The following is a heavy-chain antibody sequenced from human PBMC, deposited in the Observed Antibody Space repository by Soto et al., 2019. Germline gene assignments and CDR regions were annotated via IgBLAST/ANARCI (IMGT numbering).Heavy chain of an antibody. CDR1: GGSISSNNW. CDR3: AAGGQLVGTGFDY. Sequence: PSETLSLTCAVSGGSISSNNWWSWVRQPPGKGLEWIGEIYHSGSTNYNPSLKSRVTISVDKSKNQFSLKLSSVTAADTAVYYCAAGGQLVGTGFDYWGQGTLVTVSS. V-gene: IGHV4-4*02. J-gene: IGHJ4*02. CDR2: IYHSGST. D-gene: IGHD6-6*01.